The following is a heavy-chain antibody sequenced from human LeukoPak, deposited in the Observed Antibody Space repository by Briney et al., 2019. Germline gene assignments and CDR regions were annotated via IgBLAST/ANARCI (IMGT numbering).Heavy chain of an antibody. Sequence: SETLSLTCTVSGGSISSGGYYWNWIRQHPGKGLEWIGYIYHDGSTYYNPSVKSRVTMSLDTSNNQFSLTLNSVTAADTAVYYCASPSIGSTTDYWGQGTLVTVSS. CDR1: GGSISSGGYY. CDR3: ASPSIGSTTDY. D-gene: IGHD2/OR15-2a*01. V-gene: IGHV4-31*03. CDR2: IYHDGST. J-gene: IGHJ4*02.